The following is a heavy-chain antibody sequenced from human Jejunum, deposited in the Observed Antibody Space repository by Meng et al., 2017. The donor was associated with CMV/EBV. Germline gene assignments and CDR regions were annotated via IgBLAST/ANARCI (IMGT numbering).Heavy chain of an antibody. CDR2: RGAHDGDT. CDR3: SRGTPGRRYADY. Sequence: VQCVQSVAVLKRSRPYMNGSCKHSHYCFTRDGVVWFWPPPGQGLEWMPWRGAHDGDTSHAPRFQGRVTVTAARPTATAYMELRNLRSDDTAVYYCSRGTPGRRYADYWGQGTLVTVSS. V-gene: IGHV1-18*01. D-gene: IGHD3-10*01. CDR1: HYCFTRDG. J-gene: IGHJ4*02.